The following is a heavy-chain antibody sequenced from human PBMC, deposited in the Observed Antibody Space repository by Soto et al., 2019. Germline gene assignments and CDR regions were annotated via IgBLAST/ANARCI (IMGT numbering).Heavy chain of an antibody. V-gene: IGHV1-3*01. Sequence: QVQLVQSGAEVKKPGASVKVSCKASGYTFTSYAMHWVRQAPGQRLEWMGWINAGNGNTKYSQKFQGRATITRDTSASTAYMELSSLRSEDTAVYYCARVSPEYGVGSFDYWGQGTLVTVSS. CDR1: GYTFTSYA. CDR2: INAGNGNT. J-gene: IGHJ4*02. D-gene: IGHD2-8*01. CDR3: ARVSPEYGVGSFDY.